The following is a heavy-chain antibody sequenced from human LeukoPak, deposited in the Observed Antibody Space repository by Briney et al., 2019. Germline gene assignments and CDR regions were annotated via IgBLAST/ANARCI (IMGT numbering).Heavy chain of an antibody. Sequence: SGGSLRLSCAASGFTFDDYGMSWVRQAPGKGLEWVSGINWNGGSTGYADSVKGRFTISRDNAKNSLYLQMNSLRAEDTAVYYCARVALYYYGSGSYYLDYWGQGTLVTVSS. V-gene: IGHV3-20*04. CDR1: GFTFDDYG. CDR2: INWNGGST. CDR3: ARVALYYYGSGSYYLDY. D-gene: IGHD3-10*01. J-gene: IGHJ4*02.